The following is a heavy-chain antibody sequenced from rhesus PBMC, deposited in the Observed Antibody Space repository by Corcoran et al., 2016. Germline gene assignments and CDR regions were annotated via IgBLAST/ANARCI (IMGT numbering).Heavy chain of an antibody. CDR2: IYGSSTST. J-gene: IGHJ4*01. D-gene: IGHD5-24*01. V-gene: IGHV4S10*01. Sequence: QVQLQESGPGVVKPSETLSLTCAVSGGSISDSYRWSWIRQPPGKGLEWIGYIYGSSTSTNYNPSLTSRVTISKDTSKNQFSLKLSSVTAADTAVYYCARESSGYSLYYFDYWGQGVLVTVSS. CDR1: GGSISDSYR. CDR3: ARESSGYSLYYFDY.